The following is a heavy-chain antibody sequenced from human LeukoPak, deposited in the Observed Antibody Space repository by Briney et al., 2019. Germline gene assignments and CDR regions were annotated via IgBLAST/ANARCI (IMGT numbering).Heavy chain of an antibody. D-gene: IGHD2-15*01. J-gene: IGHJ4*02. CDR3: ALRRGGSPGFFEY. CDR2: IKQDGSEK. CDR1: GFTFSSYW. Sequence: PGGSLRLSCAASGFTFSSYWMSWVRQAPGKGLEWVANIKQDGSEKDYVDSLKGRFTISRDNAKNSLYLQMNSLRAEDTAVYFCALRRGGSPGFFEYWGQGTLVTVSS. V-gene: IGHV3-7*01.